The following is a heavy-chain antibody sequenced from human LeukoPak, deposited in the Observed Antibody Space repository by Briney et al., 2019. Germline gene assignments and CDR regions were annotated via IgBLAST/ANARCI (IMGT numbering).Heavy chain of an antibody. J-gene: IGHJ4*02. Sequence: GGSLSLSCAASGFTFSSYLMSWVRQAPGKGLEWVATIKQNGSEKYYVDSVKGRFTISRDNAKSSLYLQMDSLRVEDTAVYYCTISEGDSWGQGTLVTVSS. CDR3: TISEGDS. V-gene: IGHV3-7*01. CDR2: IKQNGSEK. CDR1: GFTFSSYL.